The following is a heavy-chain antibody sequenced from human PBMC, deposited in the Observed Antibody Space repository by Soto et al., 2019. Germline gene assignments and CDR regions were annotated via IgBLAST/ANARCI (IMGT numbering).Heavy chain of an antibody. D-gene: IGHD3-16*02. J-gene: IGHJ4*02. Sequence: GASLKISCKTSGYNFTVYWIGWVRQMPGKGLEWMGIIYPGDSNTRYSPSFQGQVTISADKSINTAYLQWSSLKASDTATYYCARHRIGDSASDRFAYWGQGTLVIVSS. CDR3: ARHRIGDSASDRFAY. CDR2: IYPGDSNT. CDR1: GYNFTVYW. V-gene: IGHV5-51*01.